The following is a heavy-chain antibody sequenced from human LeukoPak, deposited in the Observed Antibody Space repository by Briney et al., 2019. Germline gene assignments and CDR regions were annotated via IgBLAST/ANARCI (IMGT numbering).Heavy chain of an antibody. Sequence: ASVKVSCKASGYTFTGYYMHWVRQAPGQGLEWMGWINPNSGGTSYAQKFQGRVTMTRDTSISTAYMELSRLRSDDTAVYYCARDPRGYSSGWYSGAFDIWGQGTMVTVSS. V-gene: IGHV1-2*02. CDR1: GYTFTGYY. J-gene: IGHJ3*02. CDR3: ARDPRGYSSGWYSGAFDI. CDR2: INPNSGGT. D-gene: IGHD6-19*01.